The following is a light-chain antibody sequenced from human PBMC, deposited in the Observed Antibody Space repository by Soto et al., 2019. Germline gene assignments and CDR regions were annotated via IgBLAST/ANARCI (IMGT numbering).Light chain of an antibody. Sequence: QSVLTQPASVNGSPGQSITISKTGTNSDVGAYNYVSWFQQHPGKAPKLMVYDVSNRPSGVSNRFSGSKSGNTASLTISGLQAEDEADYYCSSYTTSSTYVFGDGTKVTVL. J-gene: IGLJ1*01. CDR3: SSYTTSSTYV. CDR2: DVS. CDR1: NSDVGAYNY. V-gene: IGLV2-14*03.